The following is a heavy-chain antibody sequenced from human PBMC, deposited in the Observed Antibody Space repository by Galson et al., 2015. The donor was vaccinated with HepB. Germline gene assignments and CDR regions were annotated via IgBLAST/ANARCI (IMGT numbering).Heavy chain of an antibody. CDR2: IYHSGST. CDR1: TGSVINGGYS. V-gene: IGHV4-30-2*01. D-gene: IGHD2-15*01. J-gene: IGHJ6*02. Sequence: TLSLTCEISTGSVINGGYSWSWIRQPPGKGLEWIGYIYHSGSTYYNPSLKSRVTISADRSDSQFSLQLTAVTDADTAVYYCARGYGVYGLDVWGQGATVTVSS. CDR3: ARGYGVYGLDV.